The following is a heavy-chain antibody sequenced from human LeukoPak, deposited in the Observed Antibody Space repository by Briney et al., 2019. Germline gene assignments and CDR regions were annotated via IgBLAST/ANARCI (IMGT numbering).Heavy chain of an antibody. CDR3: ARDGHSVAAAANWFDP. Sequence: PSETLSLTCTVSGGSISSYYWSWIRQPAGKGLEWIGRIYTSGSTNYNPSLKSRVTMSVDTSKNQFSLKLSSVTAADTAVYYCARDGHSVAAAANWFDPWGQGTLVTVSS. V-gene: IGHV4-4*07. D-gene: IGHD6-13*01. J-gene: IGHJ5*02. CDR1: GGSISSYY. CDR2: IYTSGST.